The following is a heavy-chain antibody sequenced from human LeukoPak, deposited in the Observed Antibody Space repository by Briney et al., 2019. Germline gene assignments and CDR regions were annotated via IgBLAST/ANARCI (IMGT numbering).Heavy chain of an antibody. D-gene: IGHD2/OR15-2a*01. V-gene: IGHV3-30*18. CDR1: GFTFSSYG. CDR3: AKGPLLWD. J-gene: IGHJ4*02. Sequence: GGSLRLSCAASGFTFSSYGMHWVRQAPVKGLEWVAVISYDGSNKYYADSVKGRFTISRDNSKNTLYLQMNSLRAEDTAVYYCAKGPLLWDWGQGTLVTVSS. CDR2: ISYDGSNK.